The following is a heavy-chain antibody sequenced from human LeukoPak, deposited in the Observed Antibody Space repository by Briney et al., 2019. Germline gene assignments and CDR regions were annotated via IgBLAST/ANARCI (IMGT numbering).Heavy chain of an antibody. D-gene: IGHD2-21*02. CDR2: ITPDGSST. CDR1: GFTFSTYW. CDR3: ARGDSTLGDY. Sequence: GGSLGLSCAASGFTFSTYWMHWVRQAPGKGLVWVSRITPDGSSTSHADSVKGRFTISRDNAKNTLYLQMNSLRTEDTAVYYCARGDSTLGDYWGQGALVTVSS. V-gene: IGHV3-74*01. J-gene: IGHJ4*02.